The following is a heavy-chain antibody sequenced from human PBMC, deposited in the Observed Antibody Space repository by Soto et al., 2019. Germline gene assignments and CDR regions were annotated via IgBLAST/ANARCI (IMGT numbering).Heavy chain of an antibody. J-gene: IGHJ6*02. CDR3: ARANGSGSYYSYPGLLTPPVYYYGIDV. D-gene: IGHD3-10*01. Sequence: SETLSLICTVSGGSISSGDYYWSWIRQPPGKGLEWIGYIYYSGSTYYNPSLKSRVTISVDTSKNQFSLKLSSVTAADTAVYYCARANGSGSYYSYPGLLTPPVYYYGIDVWGQGTTVTVSS. CDR1: GGSISSGDYY. V-gene: IGHV4-30-4*01. CDR2: IYYSGST.